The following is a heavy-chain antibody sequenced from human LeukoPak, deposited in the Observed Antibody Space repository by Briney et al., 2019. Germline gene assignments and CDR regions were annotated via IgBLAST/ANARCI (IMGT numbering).Heavy chain of an antibody. V-gene: IGHV4-61*01. CDR2: IYYSGST. J-gene: IGHJ4*02. CDR1: GGSVSSGSYY. Sequence: SETLSLTCTVSGGSVSSGSYYWSWLRQPPGKGLEWIGYIYYSGSTNYNPSLKSRVTISVDTSKNQFSLKLSSVTAADTAVYYCARDRSFPPYYFDYWGQGTLVTVSS. D-gene: IGHD2/OR15-2a*01. CDR3: ARDRSFPPYYFDY.